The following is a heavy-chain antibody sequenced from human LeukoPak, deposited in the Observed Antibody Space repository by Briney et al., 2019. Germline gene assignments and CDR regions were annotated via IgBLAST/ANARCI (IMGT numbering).Heavy chain of an antibody. CDR2: ISGSGGST. CDR1: GFTFSSYA. J-gene: IGHJ6*03. D-gene: IGHD1-7*01. V-gene: IGHV3-23*01. CDR3: AKRRGLELLYYYYMDV. Sequence: GGSLRLSCAASGFTFSSYAMSWVRQAPGKGLEWVSSISGSGGSTYYADSVKGRFTISRDNSNNTLYLQMNCLRAEDTAVYYCAKRRGLELLYYYYMDVWGKGTTVTVSS.